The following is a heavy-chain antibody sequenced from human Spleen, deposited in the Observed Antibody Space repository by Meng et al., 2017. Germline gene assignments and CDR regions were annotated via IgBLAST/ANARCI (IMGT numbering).Heavy chain of an antibody. CDR3: VKVSAGIAGAGMLDY. D-gene: IGHD6-13*01. CDR2: ISAYNGNT. CDR1: GGIFSNSV. V-gene: IGHV1-18*01. Sequence: QVQLVQAGAEVMKPGSSVKVSCKAPGGIFSNSVVGWVRQAPGQGLEWVAWISAYNGNTNYAQKFQGRVTMTTDTSTTTAYMELNSLRAEDTAVYYCVKVSAGIAGAGMLDYWGQGTLVTVSS. J-gene: IGHJ4*02.